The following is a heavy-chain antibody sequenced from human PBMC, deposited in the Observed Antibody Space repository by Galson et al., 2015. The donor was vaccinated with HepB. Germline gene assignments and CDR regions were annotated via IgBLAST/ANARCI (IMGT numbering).Heavy chain of an antibody. V-gene: IGHV3-53*04. CDR2: IYSGGST. Sequence: SLRLSCAASGFTVSSNYMSWVRQAPGKGLEWVSVIYSGGSTYYADSVKGRFTISRHNSKNTLYLQMNSLRAEDTAVYYCAREFGSGSPEWYFDLWGRGTLVTVSS. D-gene: IGHD6-19*01. J-gene: IGHJ2*01. CDR3: AREFGSGSPEWYFDL. CDR1: GFTVSSNY.